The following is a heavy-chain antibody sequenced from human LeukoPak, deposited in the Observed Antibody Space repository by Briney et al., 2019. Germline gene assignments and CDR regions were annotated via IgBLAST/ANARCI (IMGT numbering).Heavy chain of an antibody. D-gene: IGHD1-26*01. CDR2: TYSRSKWFN. Sequence: SQILSLTCAISGDSVSSKSASWNWIRQSPSRGLEWLGRTYSRSKWFNDYAVSVKSRITINPGTSKNRFSLHLGSVTPDDTAVYYCARGTGSLDYWGQGTLVTVSS. J-gene: IGHJ4*02. CDR1: GDSVSSKSAS. CDR3: ARGTGSLDY. V-gene: IGHV6-1*01.